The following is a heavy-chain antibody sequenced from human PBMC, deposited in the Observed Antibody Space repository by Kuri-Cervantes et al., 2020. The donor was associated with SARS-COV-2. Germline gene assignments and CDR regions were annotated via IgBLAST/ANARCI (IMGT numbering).Heavy chain of an antibody. V-gene: IGHV3-23*01. CDR1: GFTFSSYA. CDR3: AKVGGHREYFQN. J-gene: IGHJ1*01. D-gene: IGHD3-16*01. Sequence: GESLKSSCAASGFTFSSYAMNWVRQAPGKGLEWVSVIGGSGVRTNYADSVKGRFTISRDNSKNTLYLQMNSLRAEDTAVYYCAKVGGHREYFQNWGQGTLVTVSS. CDR2: IGGSGVRT.